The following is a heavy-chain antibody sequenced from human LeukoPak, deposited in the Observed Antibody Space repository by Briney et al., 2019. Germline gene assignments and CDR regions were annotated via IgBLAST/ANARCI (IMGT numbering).Heavy chain of an antibody. CDR2: ISGSSSYI. CDR1: GFTFSSYS. D-gene: IGHD5-18*01. Sequence: PGGSLRLSCAASGFTFSSYSMNWVRQAPGKGLEWVSSISGSSSYIYYADSVKGRFTISRDNTKNSLYLQMNSLRAEDTAVYYCARDHSGYSYGSHFDYWGQGTLVTVSS. CDR3: ARDHSGYSYGSHFDY. J-gene: IGHJ4*02. V-gene: IGHV3-21*01.